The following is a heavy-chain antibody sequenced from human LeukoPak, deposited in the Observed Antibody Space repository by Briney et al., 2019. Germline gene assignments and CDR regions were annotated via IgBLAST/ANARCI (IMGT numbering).Heavy chain of an antibody. J-gene: IGHJ4*02. Sequence: GGSLRLSCAASGFTFSSYAMSWVRQAPGKGLEWVSAISGSGGSTYYADSVKGRFTISRDNAKNSLYLQMNSLRAEDTAVYYCATITMVRGVIREWGQGTLVTVSS. CDR3: ATITMVRGVIRE. V-gene: IGHV3-23*01. CDR2: ISGSGGST. CDR1: GFTFSSYA. D-gene: IGHD3-10*01.